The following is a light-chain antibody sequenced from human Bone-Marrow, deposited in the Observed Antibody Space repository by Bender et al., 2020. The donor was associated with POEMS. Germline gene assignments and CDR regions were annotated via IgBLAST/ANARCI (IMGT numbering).Light chain of an antibody. J-gene: IGLJ2*01. CDR3: QAGDSNSHVV. CDR2: DDR. V-gene: IGLV3-1*01. Sequence: SYVLTQVPSVSVAPGQTARITCVEGDIGGKTVVWYQQRPGRAPVVVLYDDRVRPSGIPERFSGSNSGNTGTLTISGTQAMDEADYYCQAGDSNSHVVFAGGTKLTVL. CDR1: DIGGKT.